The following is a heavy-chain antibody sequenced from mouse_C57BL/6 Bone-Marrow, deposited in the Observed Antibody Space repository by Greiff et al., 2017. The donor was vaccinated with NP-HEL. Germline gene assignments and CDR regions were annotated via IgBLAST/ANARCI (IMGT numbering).Heavy chain of an antibody. V-gene: IGHV1-82*01. CDR1: GYAFSSSW. CDR3: ARSDNYWYFDV. Sequence: QVQLQQSGPELVKPGASVKISCKASGYAFSSSWMNWVKQRPGKGLEWIGRIYPGDGDTNYNGKFKGKATLTADKSSSTAYMQLSSLTSEDSAVYFCARSDNYWYFDVWGTGTTVTVSS. J-gene: IGHJ1*03. CDR2: IYPGDGDT.